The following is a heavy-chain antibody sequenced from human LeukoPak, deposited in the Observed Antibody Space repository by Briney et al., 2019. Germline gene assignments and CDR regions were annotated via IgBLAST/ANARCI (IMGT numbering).Heavy chain of an antibody. D-gene: IGHD4-23*01. V-gene: IGHV1-69*06. Sequence: SVKVSCKASGGTFSSYAISWVRQAPGQGLEWMGGIIPIFGTANYAQKFQGRVTITADKSTSTAYMELSSLRSEDTAVYYCASLPLYGGYYYYMDVWGKGTTVTVSS. J-gene: IGHJ6*03. CDR1: GGTFSSYA. CDR2: IIPIFGTA. CDR3: ASLPLYGGYYYYMDV.